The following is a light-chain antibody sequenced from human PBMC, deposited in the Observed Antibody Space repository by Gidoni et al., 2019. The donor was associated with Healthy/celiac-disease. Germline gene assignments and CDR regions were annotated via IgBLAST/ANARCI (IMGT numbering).Light chain of an antibody. CDR3: QQLNSYPWT. V-gene: IGKV1-9*01. CDR2: AAS. J-gene: IGKJ1*01. CDR1: HGISSY. Sequence: DIQLTQSPSFPSASVGDRVTITCRGSHGISSYLAWYQQKPGKAPKLLIYAASTWQSGVPSRFSGSGSGTEFTLTISSLQPEDFATYYCQQLNSYPWTFGQGTKVEIK.